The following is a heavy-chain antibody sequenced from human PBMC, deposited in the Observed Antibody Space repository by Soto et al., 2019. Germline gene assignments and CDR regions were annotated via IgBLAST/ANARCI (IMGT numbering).Heavy chain of an antibody. V-gene: IGHV4-39*01. D-gene: IGHD4-17*01. CDR2: IYYSGST. Sequence: SETLSLTCTVSGGSISSSSYYWGWIRQPPGKGLEWIGSIYYSGSTYYNPSLKSRVTISVDTSKNQFSLKLSSVTAADTAVYYCATHPDYGEYGWYFDLRGRGSLVPVSS. CDR1: GGSISSSSYY. J-gene: IGHJ2*01. CDR3: ATHPDYGEYGWYFDL.